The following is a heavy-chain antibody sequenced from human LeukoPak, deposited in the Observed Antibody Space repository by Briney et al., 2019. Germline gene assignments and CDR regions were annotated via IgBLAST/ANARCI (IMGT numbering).Heavy chain of an antibody. D-gene: IGHD5-12*01. CDR1: GYTFTGNY. V-gene: IGHV1-2*02. J-gene: IGHJ4*02. CDR2: INPNSGGT. Sequence: AASVKVSCKASGYTFTGNYMHWLRQAPGQGLEWMGWINPNSGGTNYAQKFQGRVTMTRDTSISTAYMELSRLRSDDTAVYYCAIIVATIGPFDYWGQGTLVTVSS. CDR3: AIIVATIGPFDY.